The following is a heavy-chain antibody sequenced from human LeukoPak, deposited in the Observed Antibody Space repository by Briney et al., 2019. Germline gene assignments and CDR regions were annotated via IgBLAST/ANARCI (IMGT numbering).Heavy chain of an antibody. CDR3: ATGQGHGMDA. CDR2: INNDGSST. V-gene: IGHV3-74*01. J-gene: IGHJ6*02. CDR1: GFTFSGYW. Sequence: AGGSLRLSCAASGFTFSGYWMHWVRHAPGKGLVWVSRINNDGSSTSYADSVKGRFTISRDNAKNTLYLQVNSLRAEDTAVYYCATGQGHGMDAWGQGTTVTVSS. D-gene: IGHD1-14*01.